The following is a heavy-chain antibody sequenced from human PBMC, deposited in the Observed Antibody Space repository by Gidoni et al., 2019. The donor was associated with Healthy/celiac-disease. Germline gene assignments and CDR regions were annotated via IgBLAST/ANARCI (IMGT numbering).Heavy chain of an antibody. CDR2: IYYSGST. D-gene: IGHD3-22*01. V-gene: IGHV4-59*01. Sequence: QVQLQESGPGLVKPSDTLSLTCTVSGGSISSYYWSWIRQPPGKGLEWIGYIYYSGSTNYNPSLKSRVTISVDTSKNQFSLKLSSVTAADTAVYYCARGRGGYRYYFDYWGQGTLVTVSS. CDR1: GGSISSYY. CDR3: ARGRGGYRYYFDY. J-gene: IGHJ4*02.